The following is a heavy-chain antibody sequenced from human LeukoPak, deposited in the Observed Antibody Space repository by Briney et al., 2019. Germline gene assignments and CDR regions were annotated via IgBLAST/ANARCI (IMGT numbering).Heavy chain of an antibody. CDR2: ISAYNGNT. V-gene: IGHV1-18*01. CDR3: ARDGSKNLVGATFWFDP. D-gene: IGHD1-26*01. CDR1: GYTFTSYG. Sequence: EASVKVSCKASGYTFTSYGISWVRQAPGQGLEWMGWISAYNGNTNYAQKLQGRVTMTTDTSTSTAYMELRSLRSDDTAVYYCARDGSKNLVGATFWFDPWGQGTLVTVSS. J-gene: IGHJ5*02.